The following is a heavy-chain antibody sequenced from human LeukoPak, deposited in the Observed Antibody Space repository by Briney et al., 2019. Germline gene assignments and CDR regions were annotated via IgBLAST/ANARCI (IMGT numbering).Heavy chain of an antibody. Sequence: SDTLSLTCTLSSGSFSTYYWHWMRQPAGKGLEWIVLIYTIGNTNYNPSLKSRVTMSLDTSTNQLSLKLNSVTAADTAVYYCARSYDYGDFVHWFDPWGQGTLVTVSS. D-gene: IGHD4-17*01. CDR3: ARSYDYGDFVHWFDP. J-gene: IGHJ5*02. V-gene: IGHV4-4*07. CDR2: IYTIGNT. CDR1: SGSFSTYY.